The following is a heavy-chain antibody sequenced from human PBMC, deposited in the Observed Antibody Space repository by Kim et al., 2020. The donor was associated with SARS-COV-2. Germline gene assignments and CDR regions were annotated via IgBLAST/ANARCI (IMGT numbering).Heavy chain of an antibody. CDR2: ISYDGSDK. Sequence: GGSLRLFCAASAFTFSDYGLHWVRQAPGKGLEWVALISYDGSDKYYADSVKGRFTISRDNSQNTLFLQMNSLRAEDTAVYYCARGYYRSGTYYYPTPLNWGQGTLVTVSS. V-gene: IGHV3-30*04. CDR3: ARGYYRSGTYYYPTPLN. J-gene: IGHJ4*02. D-gene: IGHD3-10*01. CDR1: AFTFSDYG.